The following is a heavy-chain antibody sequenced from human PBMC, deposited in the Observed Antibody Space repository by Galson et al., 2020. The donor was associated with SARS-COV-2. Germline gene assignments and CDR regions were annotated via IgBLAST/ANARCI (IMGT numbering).Heavy chain of an antibody. CDR1: GYTFTGYY. J-gene: IGHJ3*02. CDR2: INPNSGGT. D-gene: IGHD5-18*01. Sequence: DSVKVSCKASGYTFTGYYMHWVRQAPGPGLAWMGWINPNSGGTNYAQKFQGRVTMTRDTSISIAYMELSRLRSDDTAVYYCARDGTAMVTNGFDIWGQGTMVTVSS. CDR3: ARDGTAMVTNGFDI. V-gene: IGHV1-2*02.